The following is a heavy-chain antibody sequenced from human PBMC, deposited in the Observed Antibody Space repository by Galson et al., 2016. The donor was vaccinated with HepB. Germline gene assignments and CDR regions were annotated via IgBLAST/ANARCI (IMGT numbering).Heavy chain of an antibody. CDR1: GFIFSYAW. Sequence: SLRLSCAGSGFIFSYAWMTWVRQAPGKGLEWVGRVKSRADGGTTDYAAPVKGRFTISRDDSKNTLFLHMNSLKTEDTAVYYCATVRRLFDWMFLGATFDIWGQGTLVTVSS. J-gene: IGHJ3*02. CDR2: VKSRADGGTT. V-gene: IGHV3-15*05. D-gene: IGHD3-9*01. CDR3: ATVRRLFDWMFLGATFDI.